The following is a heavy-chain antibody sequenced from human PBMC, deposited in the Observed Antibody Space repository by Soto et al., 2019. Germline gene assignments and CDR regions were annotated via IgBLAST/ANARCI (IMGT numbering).Heavy chain of an antibody. J-gene: IGHJ5*02. V-gene: IGHV1-8*01. Sequence: ASVKVSCKASGYSFTNYDINWVRQAPGQGFEWMVWMKPKSGDTGYAQKFQGRVTMTRDTSTNTAYMELSSLRSEDTAVYYCARMFFDSKKRPKGFDPWGQGSLVNVSS. CDR3: ARMFFDSKKRPKGFDP. CDR2: MKPKSGDT. D-gene: IGHD3-9*01. CDR1: GYSFTNYD.